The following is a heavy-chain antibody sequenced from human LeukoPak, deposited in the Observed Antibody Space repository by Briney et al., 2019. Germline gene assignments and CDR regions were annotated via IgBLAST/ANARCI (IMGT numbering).Heavy chain of an antibody. CDR1: GGSISSYY. Sequence: SETLSLTCTVSGGSISSYYWSWIRQPPGKGLEWIGYIYYSGSTNYNPSLKSRVTISVDTSKNQFSLKLSSVTAADTAVYYCAREGYSSSWYKWNAFDIWGQGTMVTVSS. V-gene: IGHV4-59*01. D-gene: IGHD6-13*01. CDR2: IYYSGST. CDR3: AREGYSSSWYKWNAFDI. J-gene: IGHJ3*02.